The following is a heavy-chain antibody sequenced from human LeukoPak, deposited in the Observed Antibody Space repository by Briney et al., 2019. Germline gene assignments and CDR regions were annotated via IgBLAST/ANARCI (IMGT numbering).Heavy chain of an antibody. CDR3: ARVNGDYGIAFDI. CDR1: GDSISSSNW. Sequence: KPSETLSLTCAVSGDSISSSNWWSWVRQPPGKGLEWIGEIYHSGSTNYNPSLKSRVTISVDKSKNQFSLKLSSVTAADTAVYYCARVNGDYGIAFDIWGQGTMVTVSS. D-gene: IGHD4-17*01. CDR2: IYHSGST. J-gene: IGHJ3*02. V-gene: IGHV4-4*02.